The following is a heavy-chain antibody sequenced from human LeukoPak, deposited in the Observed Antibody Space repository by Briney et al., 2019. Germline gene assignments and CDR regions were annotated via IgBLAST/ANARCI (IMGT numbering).Heavy chain of an antibody. CDR3: ARVRLGGCFDY. Sequence: KASETLSLTCTVSGGSISSYYLSWIRQPRGKGLEWVGYIYYSGSTNYNPSLKSRVTISVDTSKNQFSLKLSSVTAADTAVYYCARVRLGGCFDYWGQGTLVTVSS. CDR1: GGSISSYY. D-gene: IGHD6-25*01. V-gene: IGHV4-59*01. CDR2: IYYSGST. J-gene: IGHJ4*02.